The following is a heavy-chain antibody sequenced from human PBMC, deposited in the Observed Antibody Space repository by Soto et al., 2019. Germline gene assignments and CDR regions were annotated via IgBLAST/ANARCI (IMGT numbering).Heavy chain of an antibody. Sequence: GGSLRLSCAASGFTFSSYAMSWVRQAPGKGLEWVSAISGSGGSTYYADSVKGRFTISRDNSKNTLYLQMNSLRAEDTAVYYCAKDPYDSTVTTTVRYYFDYWGQGTLVTVSS. CDR1: GFTFSSYA. CDR2: ISGSGGST. J-gene: IGHJ4*02. V-gene: IGHV3-23*01. CDR3: AKDPYDSTVTTTVRYYFDY. D-gene: IGHD4-17*01.